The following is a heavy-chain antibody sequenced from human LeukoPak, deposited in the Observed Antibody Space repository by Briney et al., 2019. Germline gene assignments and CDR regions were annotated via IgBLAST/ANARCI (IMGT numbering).Heavy chain of an antibody. CDR3: ARRIQLWNTFDP. CDR1: GYTFTSYY. D-gene: IGHD5-18*01. Sequence: ASVKLSCKASGYTFTSYYMHWVRQPPGQGLEWMGIINPSGGSTSYAQTFQGRVTMTRDTSTSTVYMELSSLRSEDTAVYYCARRIQLWNTFDPWGQGTLVTVSS. V-gene: IGHV1-46*01. CDR2: INPSGGST. J-gene: IGHJ5*02.